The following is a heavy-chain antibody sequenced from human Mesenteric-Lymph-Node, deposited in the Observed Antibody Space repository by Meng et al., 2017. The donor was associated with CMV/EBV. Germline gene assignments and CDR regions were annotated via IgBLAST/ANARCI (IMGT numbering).Heavy chain of an antibody. J-gene: IGHJ4*02. D-gene: IGHD3-10*01. CDR3: ARHFRGVSP. CDR1: GFTFSDYY. CDR2: INHSGST. Sequence: ESLKISCAASGFTFSDYYMSWIRQPPGKGLEWIGEINHSGSTKYNPSLKSRVTISVDTSKKQFSLKLTSVTAADTAVYYCARHFRGVSPWGQGTLVTVSS. V-gene: IGHV4-34*01.